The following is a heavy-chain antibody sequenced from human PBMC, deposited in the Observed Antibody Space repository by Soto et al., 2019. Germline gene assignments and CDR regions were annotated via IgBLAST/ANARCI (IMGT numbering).Heavy chain of an antibody. J-gene: IGHJ4*02. D-gene: IGHD3-10*01. V-gene: IGHV1-69*02. CDR2: INPILSVS. CDR3: ATNSGSGYRAFDY. CDR1: GDTFSFYS. Sequence: QVQLVQSGAEVQKPGSSVKVSCKASGDTFSFYSINWVRQAPGLGLEWMGRINPILSVSNYAQKFQGRVTITADKSTSTAYMELSSLRSEDTAMYYCATNSGSGYRAFDYWGQGALVTVSS.